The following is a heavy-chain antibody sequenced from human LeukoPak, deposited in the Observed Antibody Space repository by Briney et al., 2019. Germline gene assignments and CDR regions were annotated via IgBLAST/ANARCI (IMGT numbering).Heavy chain of an antibody. D-gene: IGHD6-19*01. CDR1: GGSISSYY. Sequence: SETLSLTCTVSGGSISSYYWTWIRQPPGKGLEWIGYIYFSGSTNYNPSLKNRVTFSVDTSKNQFSLNLSSVTAADTAVYYCARGYTSGWSPALDIWGQGTMVTVSS. CDR2: IYFSGST. CDR3: ARGYTSGWSPALDI. V-gene: IGHV4-59*01. J-gene: IGHJ3*02.